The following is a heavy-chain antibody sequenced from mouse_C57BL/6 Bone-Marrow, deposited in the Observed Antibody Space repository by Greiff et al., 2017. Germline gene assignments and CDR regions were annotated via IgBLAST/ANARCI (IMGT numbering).Heavy chain of an antibody. Sequence: VQLKESGAELVRPGASVKLSCTASGFNIKDDYMHWVKQRPEQGLEWIGWIDPENGDTEDASKFQGKATITADTSSNTAYLQLSSLTSEDTAVYYCPYGFDYWGQGTTLTVSS. D-gene: IGHD1-1*02. CDR3: PYGFDY. CDR1: GFNIKDDY. CDR2: IDPENGDT. J-gene: IGHJ2*01. V-gene: IGHV14-4*01.